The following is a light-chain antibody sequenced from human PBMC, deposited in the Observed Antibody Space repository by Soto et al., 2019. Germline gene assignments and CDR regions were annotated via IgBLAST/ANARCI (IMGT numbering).Light chain of an antibody. CDR2: GAS. Sequence: IVLTRSACTLSLSPVERASLSCMSIQSVSSSYLAWYQQKPGQAPRLLIYGASSRATGIPDRFSGSGSGTDFTLTISRLEPEDFAVYYCQQYGSSPPITFGQGTRLEIK. V-gene: IGKV3-20*01. J-gene: IGKJ5*01. CDR1: QSVSSSY. CDR3: QQYGSSPPIT.